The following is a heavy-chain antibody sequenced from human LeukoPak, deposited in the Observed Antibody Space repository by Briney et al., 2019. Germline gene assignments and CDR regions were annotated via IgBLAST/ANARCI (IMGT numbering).Heavy chain of an antibody. CDR2: IYHSGST. Sequence: PSQTLSLTCAVSGGSISSGGYSWSWIRQPPGKCLEWIGYIYHSGSTYYNPSLKSRVTISVDRSKNQFSLKLSSVTAADTAVYYCARVHQITSDYGMDVWGQGTTVTVSS. J-gene: IGHJ6*02. CDR1: GGSISSGGYS. V-gene: IGHV4-30-2*01. CDR3: ARVHQITSDYGMDV. D-gene: IGHD1-14*01.